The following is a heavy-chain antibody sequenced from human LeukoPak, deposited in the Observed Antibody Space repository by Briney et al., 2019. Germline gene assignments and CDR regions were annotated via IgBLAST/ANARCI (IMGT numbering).Heavy chain of an antibody. V-gene: IGHV1-46*01. CDR2: INPSGDNT. CDR1: GYTFTSNY. D-gene: IGHD1-26*01. J-gene: IGHJ5*02. CDR3: ARDNSQGDSAWWFDP. Sequence: ASVKVSCKAFGYTFTSNYMHWVRQAPGQGLEWMGIINPSGDNTWYAQKFQGRVTMTRDMATSTDYMEVSSLKSEDTAVYYCARDNSQGDSAWWFDPWGQGTLVTVSS.